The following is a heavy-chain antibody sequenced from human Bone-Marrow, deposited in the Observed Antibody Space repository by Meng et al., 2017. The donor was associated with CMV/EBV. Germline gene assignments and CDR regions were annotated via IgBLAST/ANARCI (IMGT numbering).Heavy chain of an antibody. Sequence: QVWLVESGGGVVQPGGSLRLSCAASGFTFSSYGMHWVRQAPGKGLEWVAFIRYDGSNKYYADSVKGRFTISRGNSKNTLYLQMNSLRAEDTAVYYCAKEGSGSYPLGYWGQGTLVTVSS. CDR2: IRYDGSNK. CDR3: AKEGSGSYPLGY. J-gene: IGHJ4*02. CDR1: GFTFSSYG. V-gene: IGHV3-30*02. D-gene: IGHD1-26*01.